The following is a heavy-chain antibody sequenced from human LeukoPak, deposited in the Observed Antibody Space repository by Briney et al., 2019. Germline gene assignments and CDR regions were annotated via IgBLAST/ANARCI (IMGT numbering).Heavy chain of an antibody. CDR3: ARDLNWGYFDY. V-gene: IGHV3-23*01. D-gene: IGHD7-27*01. CDR2: ISVSGDAT. J-gene: IGHJ4*02. CDR1: GFSFSNYA. Sequence: GGSLRLSCAASGFSFSNYAMSWVRQAPGKGLEWVSAISVSGDATFYADSVKGRFTISRDNAKNSLYLQMNSLRAEDTAVYYCARDLNWGYFDYWGQGTLVTVSS.